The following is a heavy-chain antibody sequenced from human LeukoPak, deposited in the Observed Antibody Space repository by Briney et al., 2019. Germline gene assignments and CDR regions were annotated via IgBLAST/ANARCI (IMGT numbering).Heavy chain of an antibody. CDR3: ARAGGEDYDSSFAPDY. CDR1: GYTFTSYY. Sequence: ASVKVSCKPSGYTFTSYYTHWVRQAPGQGLEWMGIINPSGGSTSYAQKLQGRVTMTRDMSTSTVYMELSSLRSEDTAVYYCARAGGEDYDSSFAPDYWGQGTLVTVSS. J-gene: IGHJ4*02. V-gene: IGHV1-46*01. CDR2: INPSGGST. D-gene: IGHD3-22*01.